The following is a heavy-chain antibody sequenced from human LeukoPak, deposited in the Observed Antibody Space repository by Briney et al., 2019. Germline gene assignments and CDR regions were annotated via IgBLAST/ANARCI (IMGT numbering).Heavy chain of an antibody. Sequence: SGRSLRLSCAASGFTFDDYAMHWVRQAPGKGLEWVSGISWNSGSIGYADSVKGRFTISRDNAKNSLYLQMNSLRAEDTALYYCAKSPRAVAGPFDYWGQGTLVTVSS. J-gene: IGHJ4*02. CDR1: GFTFDDYA. CDR2: ISWNSGSI. V-gene: IGHV3-9*01. CDR3: AKSPRAVAGPFDY. D-gene: IGHD6-19*01.